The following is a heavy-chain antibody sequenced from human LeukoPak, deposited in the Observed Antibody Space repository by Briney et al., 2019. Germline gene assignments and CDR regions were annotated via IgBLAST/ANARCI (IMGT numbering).Heavy chain of an antibody. D-gene: IGHD7-27*01. J-gene: IGHJ3*02. CDR2: IYHSGST. CDR1: GYSISSGYY. V-gene: IGHV4-38-2*01. Sequence: PSETLSLTCAVSGYSISSGYYWGWIRQPPGKGLEWIGSIYHSGSTNYNPSLKSRVTISVDTSKNQFSLKLSSVTAADTAVYYCASSGLGISAFDIWGQGTMVTVSS. CDR3: ASSGLGISAFDI.